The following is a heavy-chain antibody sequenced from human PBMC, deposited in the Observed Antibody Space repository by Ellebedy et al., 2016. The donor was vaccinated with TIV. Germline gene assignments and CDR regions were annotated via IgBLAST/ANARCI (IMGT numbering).Heavy chain of an antibody. D-gene: IGHD3-10*01. Sequence: AASVKVSCKASGYTFTGYYMHWVRQAPGQGLEWMGWINPNSGGTNYAQKFQGRVTMTRDTSISTAYMELSRLRSDDTAVYYCASHPPRWATCLWFGECDYYGMDVWGQGTTVTVSS. CDR3: ASHPPRWATCLWFGECDYYGMDV. V-gene: IGHV1-2*02. J-gene: IGHJ6*02. CDR2: INPNSGGT. CDR1: GYTFTGYY.